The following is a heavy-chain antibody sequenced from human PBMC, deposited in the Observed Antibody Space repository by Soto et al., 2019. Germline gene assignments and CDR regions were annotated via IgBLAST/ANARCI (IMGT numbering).Heavy chain of an antibody. CDR1: GGSISSSSYY. Sequence: QLQLQESGPGLVKPSETLSLTCTVSGGSISSSSYYWGWIRQPPGKGLEWIGSIYYSGSTYYNPSLKSRVTISVDTAKNQFSLRLSSVTAADTAVYYCARRNEGVVVVAPSWFAPWGQGTLVTVSS. V-gene: IGHV4-39*01. J-gene: IGHJ5*02. CDR2: IYYSGST. CDR3: ARRNEGVVVVAPSWFAP. D-gene: IGHD2-15*01.